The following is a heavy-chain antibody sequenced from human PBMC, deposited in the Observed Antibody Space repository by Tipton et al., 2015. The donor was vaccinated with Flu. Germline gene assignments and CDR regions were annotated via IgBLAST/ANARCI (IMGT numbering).Heavy chain of an antibody. D-gene: IGHD4-11*01. V-gene: IGHV4-38-2*01. CDR2: IHHSGTT. CDR3: ARRDYSNYVSVPKNWFDF. J-gene: IGHJ5*01. CDR1: GDSIASDYY. Sequence: TLSLTCSVSGDSIASDYYWCWSRQPPGKGLEWIANIHHSGTTYFNPSLRSGVSIIRDKSKNQFSLKLSFVAAADTAVYYCARRDYSNYVSVPKNWFDFWGQGFLVTVSS.